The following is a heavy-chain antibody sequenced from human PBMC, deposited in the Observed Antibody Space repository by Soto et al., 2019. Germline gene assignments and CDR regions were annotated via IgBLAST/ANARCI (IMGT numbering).Heavy chain of an antibody. CDR2: IIPIFGTA. V-gene: IGHV1-69*01. Sequence: QVPLVQSGAEVKKPGSSVKVSCKASGGTFSSYAISWVRQAPGQGLEWMGGIIPIFGTANYAQKFQGRVTITADESTSTAYMELSSLRSEDTAVYYCASRDQGIIVVPAAISRYYYYGMDVWGQGTTVTVSS. D-gene: IGHD2-2*01. CDR3: ASRDQGIIVVPAAISRYYYYGMDV. CDR1: GGTFSSYA. J-gene: IGHJ6*02.